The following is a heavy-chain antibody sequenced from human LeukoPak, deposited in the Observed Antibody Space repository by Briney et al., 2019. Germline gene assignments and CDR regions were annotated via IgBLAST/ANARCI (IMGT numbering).Heavy chain of an antibody. CDR2: INPNSGGT. J-gene: IGHJ6*02. V-gene: IGHV1-2*02. Sequence: GASVKVSCKASGGTFSSYAISWVRQAPGQGLEWMGWINPNSGGTNYAQKFQGRVTMTRDTSISTAYMELSRLRSDDTAVYYCARDPGTIFGVEDYYYYYGMDVWGQGTTVTVSS. D-gene: IGHD3-3*01. CDR1: GGTFSSYA. CDR3: ARDPGTIFGVEDYYYYYGMDV.